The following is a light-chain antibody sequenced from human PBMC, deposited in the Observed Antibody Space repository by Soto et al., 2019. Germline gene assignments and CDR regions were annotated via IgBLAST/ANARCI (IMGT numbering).Light chain of an antibody. CDR2: GAS. CDR1: ESVSRN. CDR3: QQYWHWPRT. Sequence: EIVVTQSPVTLSVSPGERVTLSCRASESVSRNLAWYQQKPGQTPRLLIYGASTRATGVPARFSGSGSGTDFILAITSLQSEDFAVYYCQQYWHWPRTFCQGTRVEI. J-gene: IGKJ1*01. V-gene: IGKV3-15*01.